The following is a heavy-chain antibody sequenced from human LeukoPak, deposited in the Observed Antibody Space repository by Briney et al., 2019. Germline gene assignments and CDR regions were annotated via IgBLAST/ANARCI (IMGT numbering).Heavy chain of an antibody. Sequence: ASVKVSCKASGYTFTSYGISWVRQAPGQGLEWMGWISAYNGNTNYAQKLQGRVTMTRNTSISTAYMELSSLRSEDTAVYYCARVPAGRNDYVWGSYRYGWFDPWGQGTLVTVSS. CDR2: ISAYNGNT. J-gene: IGHJ5*02. D-gene: IGHD3-16*02. CDR1: GYTFTSYG. V-gene: IGHV1-18*01. CDR3: ARVPAGRNDYVWGSYRYGWFDP.